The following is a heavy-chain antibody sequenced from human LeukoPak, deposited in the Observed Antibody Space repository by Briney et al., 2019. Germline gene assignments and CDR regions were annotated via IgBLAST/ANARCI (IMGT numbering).Heavy chain of an antibody. CDR2: IYYSGST. CDR3: ARHTTIVPFDY. J-gene: IGHJ4*02. D-gene: IGHD3-10*01. Sequence: SETLSLTCNVSGGSINSYYWSWIRQPPGKGLEWIGYIYYSGSTNYNPSLQSRVTISVDTSKNQVSLKLSSVTAADTAVYYCARHTTIVPFDYWGQGTLVTVSS. V-gene: IGHV4-59*08. CDR1: GGSINSYY.